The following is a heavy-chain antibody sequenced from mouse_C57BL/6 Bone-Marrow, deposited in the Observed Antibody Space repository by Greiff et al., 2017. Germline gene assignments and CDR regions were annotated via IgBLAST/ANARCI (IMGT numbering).Heavy chain of an antibody. CDR3: ARDHQY. J-gene: IGHJ3*01. Sequence: EVKLVESGGGLVKPGGSLKLSCAASGFTFSSYAMSWVRQTPEKRLEWVATISDGGSYTYYPDNVKGRFTISRDNAKNNLYLQMSHLKSEDTAMYYCARDHQYWGQGTLVTVSA. CDR1: GFTFSSYA. CDR2: ISDGGSYT. V-gene: IGHV5-4*01.